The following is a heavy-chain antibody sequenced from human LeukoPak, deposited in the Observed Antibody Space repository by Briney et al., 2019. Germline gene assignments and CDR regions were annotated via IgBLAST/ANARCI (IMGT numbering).Heavy chain of an antibody. J-gene: IGHJ4*02. V-gene: IGHV1-69*05. CDR2: IIPIFGTA. CDR3: ASPRDYYDSSGYLLLDY. D-gene: IGHD3-22*01. Sequence: SVKVSCKASGGTFSSYAISWVRQAPGQGLEWMGGIIPIFGTANYAQKFQGRVTITTDESTNTAYMELSSLRSEDTAVYYCASPRDYYDSSGYLLLDYWGQGTLVTVSS. CDR1: GGTFSSYA.